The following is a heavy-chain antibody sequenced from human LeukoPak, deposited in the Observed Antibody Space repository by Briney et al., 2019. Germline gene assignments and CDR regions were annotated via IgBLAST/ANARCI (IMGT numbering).Heavy chain of an antibody. J-gene: IGHJ4*02. CDR1: GYSFTTYW. CDR3: VRHVTWAFDY. V-gene: IGHV5-51*01. CDR2: VHPGDSST. Sequence: GESLKISCKGSGYSFTTYWIGWVRQMPGKGLEWLGLVHPGDSSTIYSPSFQGQVTVSADKSISTAYLQWTSLKASDTAIYYCVRHVTWAFDYWGQGAPVAVSS. D-gene: IGHD3-16*01.